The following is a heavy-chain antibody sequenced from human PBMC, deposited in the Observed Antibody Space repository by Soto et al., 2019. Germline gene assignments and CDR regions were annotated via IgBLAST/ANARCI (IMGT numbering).Heavy chain of an antibody. CDR2: ISGSGGST. Sequence: GGSLRLSCAASGFTFSSYAMSWVRQAPGKGLEWVSAISGSGGSTYYADSVKGRFTISRDNSKNTLYLQMNSLRAEDTAVYYCANSPRYSSGWYYFDYWGQGTLVTVSS. V-gene: IGHV3-23*01. CDR3: ANSPRYSSGWYYFDY. D-gene: IGHD6-19*01. CDR1: GFTFSSYA. J-gene: IGHJ4*02.